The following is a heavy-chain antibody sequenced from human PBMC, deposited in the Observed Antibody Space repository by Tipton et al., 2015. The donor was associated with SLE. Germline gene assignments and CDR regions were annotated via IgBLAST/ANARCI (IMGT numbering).Heavy chain of an antibody. D-gene: IGHD2-15*01. CDR2: MNGDGSLT. CDR3: VRGIGDY. Sequence: SLRLSCAASGFLFSGYWMHWVRQAPGKGLVWVSRMNGDGSLTSYADTVKGRFTISRDNAKNTLYLQLNSRRGEDTAIYYCVRGIGDYGGQGALVTVSS. V-gene: IGHV3-74*01. J-gene: IGHJ4*02. CDR1: GFLFSGYW.